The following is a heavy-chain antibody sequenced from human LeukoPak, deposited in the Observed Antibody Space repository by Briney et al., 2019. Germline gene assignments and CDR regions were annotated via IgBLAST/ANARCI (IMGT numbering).Heavy chain of an antibody. CDR1: GFTFSSYS. CDR2: ISSSSSYI. CDR3: ASSDFWSGYYDY. D-gene: IGHD3-3*01. Sequence: GGSLRLSCAASGFTFSSYSMNWVRQAPGKGLEWVSSISSSSSYIYYADSVKGRFTISRDNAKNSLYLQMNSLRAEDTAVYYCASSDFWSGYYDYWGQGTPVTVSS. J-gene: IGHJ4*02. V-gene: IGHV3-21*01.